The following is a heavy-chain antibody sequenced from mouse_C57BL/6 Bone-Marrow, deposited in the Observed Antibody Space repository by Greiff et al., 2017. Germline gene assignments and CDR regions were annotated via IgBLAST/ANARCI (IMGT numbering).Heavy chain of an antibody. CDR3: ARHTAVVADY. V-gene: IGHV1-69*01. CDR2: IDPSDSYT. J-gene: IGHJ2*01. D-gene: IGHD1-1*01. Sequence: QVQLQQPGAELVMPGASVKLSCKASGYTFTSYWMHWVKQRPGQGLEWIGEIDPSDSYTNYNQKFKGKSTLTVEKSSSTAYMQLSSLTSEDSAVYYCARHTAVVADYWGQGTTLTVSS. CDR1: GYTFTSYW.